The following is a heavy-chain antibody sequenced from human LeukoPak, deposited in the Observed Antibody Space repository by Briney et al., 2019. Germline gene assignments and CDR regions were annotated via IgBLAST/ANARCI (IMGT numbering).Heavy chain of an antibody. V-gene: IGHV4-59*01. CDR2: ISYSGTT. CDR1: GGSISSYY. CDR3: ARDRGNYFDY. J-gene: IGHJ4*02. Sequence: SPSETLSLTCTVSGGSISSYYWSWIRQPPGKGLEWIGYISYSGTTNYNPSLKSRVTISVAPSKNQFSLKLRSVTAPDTAVYYCARDRGNYFDYWGQGTLVTVSS. D-gene: IGHD6-13*01.